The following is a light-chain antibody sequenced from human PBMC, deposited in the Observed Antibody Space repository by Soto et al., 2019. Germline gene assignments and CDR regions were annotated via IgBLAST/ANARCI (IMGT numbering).Light chain of an antibody. CDR3: QQYNEWTPVT. J-gene: IGKJ4*01. Sequence: EIVMTQSPATLSVSPGERATLSCRASQSVSSNLAWYQQKPGQAPRLLIHGASTRATCIPARFSSSGSGTEFTLTISSLQSEDFAVHYCQQYNEWTPVTLGGWPKVDIK. CDR2: GAS. V-gene: IGKV3-15*01. CDR1: QSVSSN.